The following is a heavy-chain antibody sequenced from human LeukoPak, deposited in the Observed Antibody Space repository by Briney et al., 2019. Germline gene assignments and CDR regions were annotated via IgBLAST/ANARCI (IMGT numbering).Heavy chain of an antibody. V-gene: IGHV4-31*03. J-gene: IGHJ4*02. D-gene: IGHD4-17*01. CDR2: IYYSGST. Sequence: PSQTLSLTCTVSGGSISSGGYYWSWIRQHPGKGLEWIGYIYYSGSTYYNPSLKSRVTISVDTSKNQFSLKLSSVTAADTAVYYCARGGDYGDYEAPNLDYWGQGTLVTVSS. CDR3: ARGGDYGDYEAPNLDY. CDR1: GGSISSGGYY.